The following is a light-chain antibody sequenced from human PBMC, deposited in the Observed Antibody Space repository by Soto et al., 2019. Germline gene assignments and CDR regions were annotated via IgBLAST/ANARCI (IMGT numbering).Light chain of an antibody. CDR1: TSDVGGYNY. V-gene: IGLV2-14*01. Sequence: QSVLTQPASVSGSPGRSITISCTGTTSDVGGYNYVSWFQQHPGKAPKLIIYDVSDRPSGVSNRFSGSKSGNTASLTISGLQAEDEADYFCSSYTSSTTPYVFGTGTKVTVL. CDR3: SSYTSSTTPYV. J-gene: IGLJ1*01. CDR2: DVS.